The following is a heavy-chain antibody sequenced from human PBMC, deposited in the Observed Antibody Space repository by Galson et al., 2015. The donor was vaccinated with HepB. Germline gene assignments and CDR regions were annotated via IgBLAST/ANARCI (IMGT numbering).Heavy chain of an antibody. D-gene: IGHD6-13*01. CDR1: GFTFSSYA. Sequence: SLRLSCAASGFTFSSYAMSWVRQAPGKGLEWVSAISGSGGSTYYADSVKGRFTISRDNSKNTLYLQMNSLRAEDTAVYYCAKDGYRMGAAAGRFGYWGQGTLVTVSS. J-gene: IGHJ4*02. CDR2: ISGSGGST. V-gene: IGHV3-23*01. CDR3: AKDGYRMGAAAGRFGY.